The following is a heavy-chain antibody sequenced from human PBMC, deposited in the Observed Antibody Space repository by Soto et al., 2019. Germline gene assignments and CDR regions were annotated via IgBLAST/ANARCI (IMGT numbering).Heavy chain of an antibody. Sequence: QLQMQESSSGLVKPSETLSLNCSVSGGSISSTVHYWAWIRQPPGKGLEGIGFSFFTGRAYYNPSLESRGPLSVDKAKDEFSLRLLSLTATGRALYFCARGTITGRFDAWGQGTVVTVSA. J-gene: IGHJ4*02. CDR1: GGSISSTVHY. CDR3: ARGTITGRFDA. V-gene: IGHV4-39*01. CDR2: SFFTGRA. D-gene: IGHD1-20*01.